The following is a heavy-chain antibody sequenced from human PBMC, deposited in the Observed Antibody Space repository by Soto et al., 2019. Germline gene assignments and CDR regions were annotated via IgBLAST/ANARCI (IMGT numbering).Heavy chain of an antibody. CDR3: ARIRITMVRGPVYYYMDV. CDR2: IYYSGST. Sequence: SSETLSLTCTVSGGSISSYYWSWIRQPPGKGLEWIGYIYYSGSTNYNPSLKSRVTISVDTSKNQFSLKLSSVTAADTAVYYCARIRITMVRGPVYYYMDVWGKGTTVTVSS. V-gene: IGHV4-59*01. D-gene: IGHD3-10*01. J-gene: IGHJ6*03. CDR1: GGSISSYY.